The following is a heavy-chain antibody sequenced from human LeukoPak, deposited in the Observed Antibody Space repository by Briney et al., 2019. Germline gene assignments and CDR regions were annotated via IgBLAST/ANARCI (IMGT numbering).Heavy chain of an antibody. D-gene: IGHD2-2*01. J-gene: IGHJ3*02. CDR2: INPNSGGT. CDR3: ARSPRGRTVNCSSTSCYAFDI. Sequence: ASVKVSCKASGYTFSDYYMHWMRQAPGQGLEWMGWINPNSGGTNYAQKFQGRVTMTRDTSITTAYMELSRLRSDDTAVYYCARSPRGRTVNCSSTSCYAFDIWGQGTMVTVSS. V-gene: IGHV1-2*02. CDR1: GYTFSDYY.